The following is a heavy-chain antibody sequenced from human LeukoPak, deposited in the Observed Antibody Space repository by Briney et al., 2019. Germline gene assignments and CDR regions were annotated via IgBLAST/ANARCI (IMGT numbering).Heavy chain of an antibody. CDR3: ARGRGDDI. J-gene: IGHJ3*02. V-gene: IGHV3-7*01. CDR2: IKPDGSEK. CDR1: GFTFSNAW. D-gene: IGHD7-27*01. Sequence: GGSLRLSCAASGFTFSNAWMSWVRQAPGKGLEWVANIKPDGSEKYYVDSVKGRFTISRDNAKNSLYLQMNSLRAEDTAVYYCARGRGDDIWGQGTMVTVSS.